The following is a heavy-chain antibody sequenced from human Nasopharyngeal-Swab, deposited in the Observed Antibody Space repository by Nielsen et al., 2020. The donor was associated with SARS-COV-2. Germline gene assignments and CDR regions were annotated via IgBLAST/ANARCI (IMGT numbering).Heavy chain of an antibody. CDR1: GFIFHNYV. Sequence: ESLKISCAASGFIFHNYVMSWVRQAPGKGLEWVSSISGINDNTYYADSVKGRFTISRDNSKNTLYLQMNSLRAEDTAVYYCARYDDYYDSSGYAYWGQGTLVTVSS. D-gene: IGHD3-22*01. CDR3: ARYDDYYDSSGYAY. CDR2: ISGINDNT. V-gene: IGHV3-23*01. J-gene: IGHJ4*02.